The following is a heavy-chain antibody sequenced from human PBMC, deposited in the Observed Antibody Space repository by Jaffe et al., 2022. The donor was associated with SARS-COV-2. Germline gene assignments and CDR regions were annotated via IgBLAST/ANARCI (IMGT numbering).Heavy chain of an antibody. Sequence: EVQLLESGGGLVQPGGSLRLSCTASGFTFRSSAMSWVRQAPGKGLEWVSGISSSGVSTYYAASVKGRFAISRDNSKNTLYLQMDSLRAGDTAIYYCAKRFSGTADYYYGIDVWGQGTTVSVSS. D-gene: IGHD6-25*01. J-gene: IGHJ6*01. CDR3: AKRFSGTADYYYGIDV. V-gene: IGHV3-23*01. CDR1: GFTFRSSA. CDR2: ISSSGVST.